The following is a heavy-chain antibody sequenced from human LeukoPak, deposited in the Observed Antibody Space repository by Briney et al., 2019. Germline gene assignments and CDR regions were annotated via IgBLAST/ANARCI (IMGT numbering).Heavy chain of an antibody. V-gene: IGHV3-74*01. CDR1: GFAFSNYW. Sequence: GGSLRLSCAASGFAFSNYWMHWVRQVPGKGLVWVSRITRDGSGANYADSVKGRFTISRDNAKNTLYLQMNGLRAEDTAVYYCSRSAYYDGSGNYYDYWGQGTLVTVSS. CDR2: ITRDGSGA. J-gene: IGHJ4*02. CDR3: SRSAYYDGSGNYYDY. D-gene: IGHD3-22*01.